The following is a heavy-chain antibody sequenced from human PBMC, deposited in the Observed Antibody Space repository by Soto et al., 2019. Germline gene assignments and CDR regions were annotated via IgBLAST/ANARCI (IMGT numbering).Heavy chain of an antibody. Sequence: SVKVSCKASGFTFTSSAVQWVRQARGQRLEWIGWIVVGSGNTNYAQKFQERVTITRDMSTSTAYMELSSLRSEDTAVYYCAADAHATSHYYYGMDVWGQGTTVTVSS. CDR3: AADAHATSHYYYGMDV. CDR2: IVVGSGNT. V-gene: IGHV1-58*01. D-gene: IGHD5-12*01. CDR1: GFTFTSSA. J-gene: IGHJ6*02.